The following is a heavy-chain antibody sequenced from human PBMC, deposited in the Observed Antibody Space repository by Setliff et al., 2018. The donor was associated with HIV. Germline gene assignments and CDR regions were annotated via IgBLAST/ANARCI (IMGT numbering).Heavy chain of an antibody. V-gene: IGHV4-59*01. Sequence: SETLSLTCTVSGGSIRCYYWSWIRQPPGKGLEWIGYIYYIGNTNYNPSLKGRVTLSVDTSKNQLSLKLSSVTAADTAVYYCARGRSRYYYDGSGYYVGYWGQGTLVTVSS. CDR2: IYYIGNT. CDR1: GGSIRCYY. J-gene: IGHJ4*02. D-gene: IGHD3-22*01. CDR3: ARGRSRYYYDGSGYYVGY.